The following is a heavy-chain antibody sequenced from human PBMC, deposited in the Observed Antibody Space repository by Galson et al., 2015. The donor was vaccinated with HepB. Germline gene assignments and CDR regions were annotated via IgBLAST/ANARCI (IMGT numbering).Heavy chain of an antibody. CDR1: GFTFTSSA. J-gene: IGHJ3*02. CDR3: AAADWGFYGDRRAHAFDI. Sequence: SVKVSCKASGFTFTSSAMQWVRQARGQRLEWIGWIVVGSGNTNYAQKFQERVTITRDMSTSTAYMELSSLRSEDTAVYYCAAADWGFYGDRRAHAFDIWGQGTMVTVSS. D-gene: IGHD4-17*01. V-gene: IGHV1-58*02. CDR2: IVVGSGNT.